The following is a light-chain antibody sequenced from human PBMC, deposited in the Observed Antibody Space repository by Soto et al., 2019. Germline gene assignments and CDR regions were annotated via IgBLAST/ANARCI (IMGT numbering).Light chain of an antibody. Sequence: EIVLTQSPATLSLSPGERATLSCRASQSVSSSLAWYQQKPGQAPRLLIHGASTRATGIPGRFSGSGSGTELTLIISSLQSEGFAVYYCQQYNEWPETFGHGTKVDI. CDR3: QQYNEWPET. CDR2: GAS. CDR1: QSVSSS. V-gene: IGKV3-15*01. J-gene: IGKJ1*01.